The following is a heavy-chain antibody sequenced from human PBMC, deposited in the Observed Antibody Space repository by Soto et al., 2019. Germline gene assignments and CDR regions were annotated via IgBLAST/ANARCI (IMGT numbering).Heavy chain of an antibody. J-gene: IGHJ4*02. CDR3: AKDKGWNSEEPSFDY. Sequence: GGSLRLSCAASGFTFDDYAMHWVRQAPGKGLEWVSGISWNSGSIGYADSVKGRFTISRDNAKNSLYLQMNSLRAEDTALYYCAKDKGWNSEEPSFDYWGQGTLVTVSS. V-gene: IGHV3-9*01. CDR1: GFTFDDYA. CDR2: ISWNSGSI. D-gene: IGHD1-7*01.